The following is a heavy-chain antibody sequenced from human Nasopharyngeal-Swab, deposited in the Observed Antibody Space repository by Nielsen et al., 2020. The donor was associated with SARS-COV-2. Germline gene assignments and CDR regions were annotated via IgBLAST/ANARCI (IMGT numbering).Heavy chain of an antibody. CDR3: AKANVLFWFGQFKNDGFDI. CDR2: ISYEGSKK. V-gene: IGHV3-30*18. Sequence: GESLKISCTASGCSFNNYGRHWVRQAPGKGLEGVAVISYEGSKKYYAESVEGRFTISRDYSKSTLYLQMNSLRPEDTAMYYCAKANVLFWFGQFKNDGFDIWGQGTMVAVSS. D-gene: IGHD3-10*01. CDR1: GCSFNNYG. J-gene: IGHJ3*02.